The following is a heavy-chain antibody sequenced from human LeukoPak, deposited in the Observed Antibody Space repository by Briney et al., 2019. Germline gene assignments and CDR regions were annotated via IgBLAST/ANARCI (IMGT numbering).Heavy chain of an antibody. J-gene: IGHJ3*02. CDR3: ASSGYGQLGQHDAFDI. D-gene: IGHD3-22*01. CDR2: IRYDGSNE. CDR1: GFTFSSYG. V-gene: IGHV3-30*02. Sequence: AGGSLRLSCAASGFTFSSYGMHWVRQAPGKGLEWVSFIRYDGSNEYYADSVRGRFTISRDNSKNTLYLQMNSLRAEDTAVYYCASSGYGQLGQHDAFDIWGQGTMVTVSS.